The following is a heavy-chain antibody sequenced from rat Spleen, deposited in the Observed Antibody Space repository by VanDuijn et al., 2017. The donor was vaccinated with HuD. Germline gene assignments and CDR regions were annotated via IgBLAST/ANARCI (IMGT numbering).Heavy chain of an antibody. CDR1: GFAFNDYW. CDR2: ITSTGGTA. V-gene: IGHV5-31*01. Sequence: EVQLVESGGGLVQPGRSLKLSCVASGFAFNDYWMTWIRQAPGKGLEWVASITSTGGTAYYRDSVRGRFTISRDNAKSTLFLQMDSLRSEDMATYFCSRGGNYDFDSWGQGVMVTVSS. CDR3: SRGGNYDFDS. D-gene: IGHD1-10*01. J-gene: IGHJ2*01.